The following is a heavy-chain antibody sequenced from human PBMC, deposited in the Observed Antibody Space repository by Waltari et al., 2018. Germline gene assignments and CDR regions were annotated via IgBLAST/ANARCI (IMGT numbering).Heavy chain of an antibody. V-gene: IGHV1-2*02. CDR2: GNPNSECT. J-gene: IGHJ3*02. Sequence: QVQLVQYGAEVKKPGASVKVSCKASGYTFTGYDMHWVRQAPGQGIEWMGCGNPNSECTNYAQRFKGRVTMTRDTSISTAYMELSRLRSDDTAVYYCARGGAGDAFDIWGQGTMVTVSS. CDR3: ARGGAGDAFDI. CDR1: GYTFTGYD.